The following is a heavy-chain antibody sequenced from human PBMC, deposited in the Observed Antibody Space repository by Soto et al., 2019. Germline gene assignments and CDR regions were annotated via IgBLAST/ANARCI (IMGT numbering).Heavy chain of an antibody. Sequence: QVQLQESGPGLVKPSETLSLTCTVSGGSISSYSWSWLRQSPGKGLEWIGYIYNSGSTIYNPSLKSRATISADTSNNQFSLKLSSVTAADTAFYYCARRMRDSSGWYYWGQGTLVTVSS. V-gene: IGHV4-59*08. J-gene: IGHJ4*02. CDR1: GGSISSYS. D-gene: IGHD6-19*01. CDR3: ARRMRDSSGWYY. CDR2: IYNSGST.